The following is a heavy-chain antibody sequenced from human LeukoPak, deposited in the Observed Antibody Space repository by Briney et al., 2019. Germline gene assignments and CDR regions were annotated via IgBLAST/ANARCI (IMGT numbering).Heavy chain of an antibody. D-gene: IGHD3-22*01. CDR1: GFTFSSYW. J-gene: IGHJ4*02. CDR3: ARGGYYYDSSGYSYYFDY. Sequence: GGSLRLSCGASGFTFSSYWMHWVRQAPGKGLEWVSSISSSSSYIYCADSVKGRFTISRDNAKNSLYLQMNSLRAENTAVYYCARGGYYYDSSGYSYYFDYWGQGTLVTVSS. CDR2: ISSSSSYI. V-gene: IGHV3-21*01.